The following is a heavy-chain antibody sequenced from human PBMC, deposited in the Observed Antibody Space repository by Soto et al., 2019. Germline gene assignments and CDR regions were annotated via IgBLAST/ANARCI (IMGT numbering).Heavy chain of an antibody. CDR1: GFTFSSYG. J-gene: IGHJ4*02. CDR3: ARWGRDDYIWGSYCVFDY. Sequence: QVQLVESGGGVVQPGRSLRLSCAASGFTFSSYGMHWVRQAPGKGLEWVAVIWYDGSNKYYADSVKGRFTISRDNSKNKLYLQMNSLRAEDTAVYYCARWGRDDYIWGSYCVFDYWGQGTLVTVSS. CDR2: IWYDGSNK. D-gene: IGHD3-16*01. V-gene: IGHV3-33*01.